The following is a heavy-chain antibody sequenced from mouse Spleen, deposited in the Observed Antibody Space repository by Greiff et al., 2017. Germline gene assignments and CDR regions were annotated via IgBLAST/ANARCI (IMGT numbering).Heavy chain of an antibody. Sequence: QVHVKQSGAELARPGASVKLSCKASGYTLTSYGISWVKQRTGQGLEWIGEIYPRSGNTYYNEKFKGKATLTADKSSSIAYMELRSLTSEDSAVYFCAREGGITLFDYWGQGTTLTVSS. CDR1: GYTLTSYG. D-gene: IGHD2-4*01. V-gene: IGHV1-81*01. J-gene: IGHJ2*01. CDR2: IYPRSGNT. CDR3: AREGGITLFDY.